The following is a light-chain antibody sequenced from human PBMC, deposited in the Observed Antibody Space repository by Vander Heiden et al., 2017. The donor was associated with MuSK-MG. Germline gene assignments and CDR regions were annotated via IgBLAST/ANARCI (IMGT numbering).Light chain of an antibody. CDR1: DSDVRGFNY. Sequence: QSALTQPASVSGSLGQSITISCTGADSDVRGFNYVSLYQPHQVKAHKLIIFEVSNRPSGISDRFSGSKSGNTASLTIYGLQAEDEADYYCSSYTNSTAVIFGGGTKLTVL. CDR2: EVS. J-gene: IGLJ2*01. CDR3: SSYTNSTAVI. V-gene: IGLV2-14*01.